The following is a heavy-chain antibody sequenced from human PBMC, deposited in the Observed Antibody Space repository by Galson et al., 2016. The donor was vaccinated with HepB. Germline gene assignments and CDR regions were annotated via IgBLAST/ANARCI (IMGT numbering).Heavy chain of an antibody. J-gene: IGHJ6*02. D-gene: IGHD1-1*01. V-gene: IGHV1-18*01. Sequence: SVKVSCKASGYTFTTYGISWVRQAPGQGLEWMGWISGYNGNTHYAQKFQGRVTLTRDTSTGTAYMDLWSLTSDDTAVYYCAREDWNPRYYFNGMDVWGQGTTVTVSS. CDR1: GYTFTTYG. CDR2: ISGYNGNT. CDR3: AREDWNPRYYFNGMDV.